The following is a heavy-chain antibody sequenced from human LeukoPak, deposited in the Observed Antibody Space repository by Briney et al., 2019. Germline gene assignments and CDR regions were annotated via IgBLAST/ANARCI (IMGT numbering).Heavy chain of an antibody. J-gene: IGHJ6*03. CDR2: IYWNDDK. D-gene: IGHD3-10*01. Sequence: SGPTLVNPTQTLTLTCTFSGFSLSTSGVGVGWIRQPPGKALEWLALIYWNDDKRYSPSLKSRLTITKDTSKNQVVLTMTNMDPVDTATYYCARELLSFGKVPEPYMDVWGKGTTVTVSS. V-gene: IGHV2-5*01. CDR1: GFSLSTSGVG. CDR3: ARELLSFGKVPEPYMDV.